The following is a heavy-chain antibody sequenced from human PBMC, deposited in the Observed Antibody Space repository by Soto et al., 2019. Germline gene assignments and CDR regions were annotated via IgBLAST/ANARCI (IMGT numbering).Heavy chain of an antibody. V-gene: IGHV4-34*01. CDR2: INHSGSA. D-gene: IGHD3-10*01. J-gene: IGHJ4*01. CDR3: ARGLFTGRHCPARSTYFD. Sequence: KVQQWIGQINHSGSAYYNPSLKSRVTISVHTSNSQFSLELSSVTAADTAVYYCARGLFTGRHCPARSTYFD.